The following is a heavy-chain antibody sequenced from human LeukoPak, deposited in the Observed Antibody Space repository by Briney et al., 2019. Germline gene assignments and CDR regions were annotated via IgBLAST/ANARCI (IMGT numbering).Heavy chain of an antibody. CDR3: AKAPRYCSGGSCYPNST. Sequence: PGGSLRLSRAASGFTFSSYAMSWVRQAPGKGLEWVSAISGSGGSTYYADSVKGRFTISRDNSKNTLYLQMNSLRAEDTAVYYCAKAPRYCSGGSCYPNSTWGQGTMVTVSS. CDR2: ISGSGGST. J-gene: IGHJ3*01. V-gene: IGHV3-23*01. D-gene: IGHD2-15*01. CDR1: GFTFSSYA.